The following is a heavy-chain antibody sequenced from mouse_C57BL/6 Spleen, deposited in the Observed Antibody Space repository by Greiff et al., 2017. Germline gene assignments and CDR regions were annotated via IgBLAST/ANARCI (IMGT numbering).Heavy chain of an antibody. D-gene: IGHD3-1*01. V-gene: IGHV1-82*01. CDR2: IYPGDGDT. Sequence: QVQLQQSGPELVKPGASVKISCKASGYAFSSSWMNWVKQRPGKGLEWIGRIYPGDGDTNYNGKFKGKATLTADKSSSTAYMQRSSLTSEDSAVYFCARGLRDYFDYWGQGTTLTVSS. CDR3: ARGLRDYFDY. J-gene: IGHJ2*01. CDR1: GYAFSSSW.